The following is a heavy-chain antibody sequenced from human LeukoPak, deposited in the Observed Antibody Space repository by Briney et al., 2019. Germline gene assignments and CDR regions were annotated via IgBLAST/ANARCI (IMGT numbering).Heavy chain of an antibody. CDR2: IYYSGST. CDR1: GGSISSSSYY. V-gene: IGHV4-39*01. Sequence: ASETLSLTCTVSGGSISSSSYYWGWIRQPPGKGLEWIGSIYYSGSTYYNPSLKSRVTISVDTSKNQFSLKLSSVTAADTAVYYCARQGIAAAVAFDYWGQGTLVTVSS. J-gene: IGHJ4*02. D-gene: IGHD6-13*01. CDR3: ARQGIAAAVAFDY.